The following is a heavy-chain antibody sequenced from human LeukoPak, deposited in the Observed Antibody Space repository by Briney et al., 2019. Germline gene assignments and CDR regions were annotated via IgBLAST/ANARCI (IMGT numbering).Heavy chain of an antibody. CDR1: GFTFDDYA. Sequence: GGSLRLSCAASGFTFDDYAMHWVRQAPGKGLEWVSLISGDGGSTYYADSVKGRFTISRDNSKNSLYLQMNSLRTEDTACYYCAKEGTETQASSAEYFQHWGQGTLVTVSS. V-gene: IGHV3-43*02. D-gene: IGHD6-19*01. CDR2: ISGDGGST. J-gene: IGHJ1*01. CDR3: AKEGTETQASSAEYFQH.